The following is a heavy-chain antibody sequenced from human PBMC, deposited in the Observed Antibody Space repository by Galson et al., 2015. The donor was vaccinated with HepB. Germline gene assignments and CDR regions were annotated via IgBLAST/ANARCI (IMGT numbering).Heavy chain of an antibody. CDR2: INPNSGGT. Sequence: SVKVSCKASGYTFTGYYMHWVRQAPGQGLEWMGWINPNSGGTNYAQKFQGWVTMTRDTSISTAYMELSRLRSDDTAVYYCARDPHYYDSSGYYRPGYFQHWGQGTLVTVSS. V-gene: IGHV1-2*04. CDR1: GYTFTGYY. CDR3: ARDPHYYDSSGYYRPGYFQH. D-gene: IGHD3-22*01. J-gene: IGHJ1*01.